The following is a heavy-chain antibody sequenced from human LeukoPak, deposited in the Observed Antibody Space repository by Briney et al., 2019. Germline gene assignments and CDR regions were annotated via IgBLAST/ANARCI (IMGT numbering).Heavy chain of an antibody. Sequence: GASVKVSCKASGYTFTSYYMHWVRQAPAQGLEWMGIINPSGGSTSYAQKFQGRVTMARDTSTSTVYMELSSLRSEDTAVYYCARAAGRYRFDPWGQGTLVTVSS. V-gene: IGHV1-46*01. CDR2: INPSGGST. D-gene: IGHD6-13*01. CDR3: ARAAGRYRFDP. J-gene: IGHJ5*02. CDR1: GYTFTSYY.